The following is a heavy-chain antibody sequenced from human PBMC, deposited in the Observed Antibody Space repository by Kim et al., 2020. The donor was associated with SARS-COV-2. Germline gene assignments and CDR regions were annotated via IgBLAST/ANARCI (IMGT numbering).Heavy chain of an antibody. J-gene: IGHJ4*02. CDR2: INAGNGNT. CDR1: GYTFTSYA. D-gene: IGHD2-2*01. Sequence: ASVKVSCKASGYTFTSYAMHWVRQAPGQRLEWMGWINAGNGNTKYSQKFQGRVTITRDTSASTAYMELSSLRSEDTAVYYCARAGRGYCSSTSCSRKSGYDYGDLKLDYWGQGTLVTVSS. V-gene: IGHV1-3*01. CDR3: ARAGRGYCSSTSCSRKSGYDYGDLKLDY.